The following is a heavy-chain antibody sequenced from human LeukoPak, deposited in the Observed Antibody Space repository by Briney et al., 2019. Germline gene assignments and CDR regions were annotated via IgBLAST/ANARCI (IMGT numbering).Heavy chain of an antibody. D-gene: IGHD3-9*01. CDR3: AKGSPRFTIFCSLDP. CDR1: GFTFSSYE. Sequence: PGGSLRLSCAASGFTFSSYEMNWVRQAPGKGLEWVSYISSSGSTIYYADSVKGRFTISRDNAKNSLYLQMNSLRAEDTALYYCAKGSPRFTIFCSLDPWGQGTLVTVSS. CDR2: ISSSGSTI. J-gene: IGHJ5*02. V-gene: IGHV3-48*03.